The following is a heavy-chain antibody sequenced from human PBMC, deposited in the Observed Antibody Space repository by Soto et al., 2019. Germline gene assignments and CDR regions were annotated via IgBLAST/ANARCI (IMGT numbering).Heavy chain of an antibody. D-gene: IGHD3-10*01. CDR1: GFTFSSYA. CDR3: ARDYDGFGDSNYYYYYGMDV. CDR2: ISYDGSNK. Sequence: ESGGGVVQPGRSLRLSCAASGFTFSSYAMHWVRQAPGKGLEWVAVISYDGSNKYYADSVKGRFTISRDNSKNTLYLQMNSLRAEDTAVYYCARDYDGFGDSNYYYYYGMDVWGQGTTVTVSS. V-gene: IGHV3-30-3*01. J-gene: IGHJ6*02.